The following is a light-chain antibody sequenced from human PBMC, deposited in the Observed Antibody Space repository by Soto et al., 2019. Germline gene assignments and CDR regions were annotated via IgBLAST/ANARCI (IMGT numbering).Light chain of an antibody. V-gene: IGKV3-20*01. Sequence: EVVLTQSPATLSLSPGERATLSCRASQSVSSYLAWYQQKPGQAPRLLIYSASSRATGIPDRFSGSGSGTDFILTISRLEPEDFAVYYCQQYGSSSWTFGQGTKVDIK. CDR3: QQYGSSSWT. J-gene: IGKJ1*01. CDR2: SAS. CDR1: QSVSSY.